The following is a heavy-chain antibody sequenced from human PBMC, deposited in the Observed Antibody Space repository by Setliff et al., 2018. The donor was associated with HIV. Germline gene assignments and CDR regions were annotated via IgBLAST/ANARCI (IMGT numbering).Heavy chain of an antibody. CDR2: INAGNGNT. J-gene: IGHJ3*02. V-gene: IGHV1-3*01. Sequence: ASVKVSCKASGYTFTTYAIHWVRQAPGQRLEFMGWINAGNGNTKYSQRFQGRVTITIETSASTAYMELRSLRSEDTAVYYCARVGPESLPYTWDDETDTFDIWGQGTMVTVSS. D-gene: IGHD1-1*01. CDR3: ARVGPESLPYTWDDETDTFDI. CDR1: GYTFTTYA.